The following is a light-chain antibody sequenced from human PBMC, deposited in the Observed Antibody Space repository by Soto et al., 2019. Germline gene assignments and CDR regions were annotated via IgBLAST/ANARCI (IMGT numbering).Light chain of an antibody. Sequence: DIQMTQPPSTLSASVGDRVTITCRASQSISSWLAWYQQKPGKAPKLLISFASSLQSGVPSRFNGSGSGTDFTLTISNLQPEDLATYYCQQANSFPLTFGGGTKVDIK. CDR2: FAS. V-gene: IGKV1-12*01. J-gene: IGKJ4*01. CDR1: QSISSW. CDR3: QQANSFPLT.